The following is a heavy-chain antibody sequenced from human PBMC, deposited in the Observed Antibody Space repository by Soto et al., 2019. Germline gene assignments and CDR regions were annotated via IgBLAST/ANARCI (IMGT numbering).Heavy chain of an antibody. D-gene: IGHD1-1*01. V-gene: IGHV4-34*01. CDR1: GGSFSGYY. Sequence: QVRLQQWGTGLLKSSETLSLTCAVYGGSFSGYYGSWLRQPPGKGLEWIGEINHSGSPNYNPSLKSRVTISVDTSKNQFSLKMTSVTAADTAVYYCATANWSHHYFDPWGQGTLVTVSS. CDR2: INHSGSP. CDR3: ATANWSHHYFDP. J-gene: IGHJ5*02.